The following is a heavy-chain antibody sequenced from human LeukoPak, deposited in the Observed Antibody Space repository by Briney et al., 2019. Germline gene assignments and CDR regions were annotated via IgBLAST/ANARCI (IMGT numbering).Heavy chain of an antibody. Sequence: SETLSLTCTVSGDSISINYNWGWIRQPPGKGLEWIGSIFYSGATYYSPSLKSRVTISVDTSKNQFSLKLSSMTAADTAVYYCVRHRQWLLFPDYWGQGTLVAVSS. J-gene: IGHJ4*02. CDR1: GDSISINYN. V-gene: IGHV4-39*01. CDR2: IFYSGAT. CDR3: VRHRQWLLFPDY. D-gene: IGHD6-19*01.